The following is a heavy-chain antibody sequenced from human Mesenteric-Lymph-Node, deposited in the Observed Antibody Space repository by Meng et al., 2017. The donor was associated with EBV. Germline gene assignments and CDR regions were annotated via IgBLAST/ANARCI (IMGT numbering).Heavy chain of an antibody. CDR1: GGSVSSGSYY. CDR2: IYYSGNT. D-gene: IGHD3-3*01. CDR3: ARDQSGLSGFDP. J-gene: IGHJ5*02. Sequence: VPLQESGPGLVKPSETLSLTCTVSGGSVSSGSYYWNWIRQPPGKGLEWIGYIYYSGNTNYNPSLKSRVTISVDTSKNQFSLRLSSVTAADTAVYYCARDQSGLSGFDPWGQGTLVTVSS. V-gene: IGHV4-61*01.